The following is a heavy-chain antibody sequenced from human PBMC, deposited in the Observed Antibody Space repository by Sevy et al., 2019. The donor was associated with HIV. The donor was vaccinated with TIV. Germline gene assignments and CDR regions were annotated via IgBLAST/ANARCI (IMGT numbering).Heavy chain of an antibody. J-gene: IGHJ4*02. D-gene: IGHD6-13*01. V-gene: IGHV3-23*01. CDR2: ISGSGGST. CDR1: GFIFSSYV. CDR3: EAIATAGRDY. Sequence: GESLKISCAASGFIFSSYVMTWVRQAPGKGLEWVSTISGSGGSTYYADSVKGGFTISRDNSKKMLDLQMNSLRAEDTAVYYCEAIATAGRDYWGQGTLVTVSS.